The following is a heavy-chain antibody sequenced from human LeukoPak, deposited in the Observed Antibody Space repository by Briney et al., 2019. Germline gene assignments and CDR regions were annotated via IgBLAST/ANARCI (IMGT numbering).Heavy chain of an antibody. CDR2: IFPGDSDT. V-gene: IGHV5-51*01. CDR1: GYSFTNYW. D-gene: IGHD6-19*01. J-gene: IGHJ4*02. Sequence: GESLKISCQGSGYSFTNYWIGWVRQVPGRGLEWMGNIFPGDSDTRYSPSFQGQVTISADKSISTAYLQWSSLKASDTAMYYCARRIAVAGRPVTYFDYWGQGTLVTVSS. CDR3: ARRIAVAGRPVTYFDY.